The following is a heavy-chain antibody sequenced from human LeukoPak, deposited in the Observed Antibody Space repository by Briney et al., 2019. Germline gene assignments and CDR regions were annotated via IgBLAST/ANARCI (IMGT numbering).Heavy chain of an antibody. CDR1: GLTFSNYA. Sequence: GGSLRLSCAASGLTFSNYAMSWVRQAPGKGLEWVSAISGSGGSTYYADSVKGRFTISRDNSKNTLYLQMNSLRAEDTAVYYCAKVGGSYPQDYYYGMDVWGQGTTVTVSS. V-gene: IGHV3-23*01. J-gene: IGHJ6*02. D-gene: IGHD1-26*01. CDR3: AKVGGSYPQDYYYGMDV. CDR2: ISGSGGST.